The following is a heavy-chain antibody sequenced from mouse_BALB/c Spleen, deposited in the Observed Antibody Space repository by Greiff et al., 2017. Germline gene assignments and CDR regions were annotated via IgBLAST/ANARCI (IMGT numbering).Heavy chain of an antibody. Sequence: EVQVVESGPGLVKPSQSLSLTCSVTGYSITSGYYWNWIRQFPGNKLEWLGYISYDGSNNYNPSLKNRISITRDTSKNQFFLKLNSVTTEDTATYYCAMGGNYPFAYWGQGTLVTVSA. CDR2: ISYDGSN. V-gene: IGHV3-6*02. J-gene: IGHJ3*01. D-gene: IGHD2-1*01. CDR1: GYSITSGYY. CDR3: AMGGNYPFAY.